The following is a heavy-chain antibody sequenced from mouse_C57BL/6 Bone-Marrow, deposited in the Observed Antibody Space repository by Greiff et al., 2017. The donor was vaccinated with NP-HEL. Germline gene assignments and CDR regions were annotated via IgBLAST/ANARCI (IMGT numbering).Heavy chain of an antibody. V-gene: IGHV1-19*01. CDR2: INPYNGGT. CDR1: GYTFTDYY. CDR3: ARDLHYYGSSGFAY. D-gene: IGHD1-1*01. Sequence: VQLKQSGPVLVKPGASVKMSCKASGYTFTDYYMNWVKQSHGKSLEWIGVINPYNGGTSYNQKFKGKATLTVDKSSSTAYMELNSLTSEDSAVYYCARDLHYYGSSGFAYWGQGTLVTVSA. J-gene: IGHJ3*01.